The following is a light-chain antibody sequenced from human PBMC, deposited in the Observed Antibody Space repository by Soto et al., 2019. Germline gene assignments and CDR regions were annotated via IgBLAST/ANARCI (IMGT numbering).Light chain of an antibody. Sequence: QSVLTQPPSASGTPGQRVTISCSGSSSNFGSNTVNWYQQLPGTAPKLLIYSNNQRPSGVPDRFSGSKSGTSASLAISGLQSEDEADYYCAAWDDSLNGHYVFGTGTKVNVL. CDR3: AAWDDSLNGHYV. V-gene: IGLV1-44*01. CDR1: SSNFGSNT. J-gene: IGLJ1*01. CDR2: SNN.